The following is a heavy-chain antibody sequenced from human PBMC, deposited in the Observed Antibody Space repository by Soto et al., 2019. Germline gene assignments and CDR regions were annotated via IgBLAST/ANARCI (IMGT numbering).Heavy chain of an antibody. CDR3: ARQMGHCSGASCYQLYGMDV. V-gene: IGHV5-10-1*01. J-gene: IGHJ6*02. CDR2: IDPSDSYT. Sequence: GESLKISCKGSGYSFTSYWISWVRQMPGKGLEWMGRIDPSDSYTNYSPSFQGHVTISADKSISTAYLQWSSLKASDTAMYYCARQMGHCSGASCYQLYGMDVWGQGTTGTV. D-gene: IGHD2-15*01. CDR1: GYSFTSYW.